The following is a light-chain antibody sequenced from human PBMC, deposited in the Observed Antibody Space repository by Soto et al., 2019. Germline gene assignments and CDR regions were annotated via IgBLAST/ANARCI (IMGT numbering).Light chain of an antibody. CDR2: AAS. J-gene: IGKJ1*01. CDR1: QGIRND. Sequence: AIQMTQSPSSLSASVGDRVTITCRASQGIRNDLGRYQQKPGKAPKLLIYAASSLQSGVPSRFSGSRSGTDFTLTVSSLQPEDFATYYWLQDYNYAGTFGQGTKVEIK. V-gene: IGKV1-6*01. CDR3: LQDYNYAGT.